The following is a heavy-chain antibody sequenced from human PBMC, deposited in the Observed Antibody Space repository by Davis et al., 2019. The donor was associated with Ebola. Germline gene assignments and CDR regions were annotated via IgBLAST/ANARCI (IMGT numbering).Heavy chain of an antibody. CDR3: ARRGAVAEWAFDY. Sequence: GESLKISCKGSGYSFTSYWISWVRQMPGKGLEWMGRIDPSDSYTNYSPSFQGHVTISADKSISTAYLQWSSLKASDTAMYYCARRGAVAEWAFDYWGQGTLVTVSS. CDR1: GYSFTSYW. CDR2: IDPSDSYT. J-gene: IGHJ4*02. V-gene: IGHV5-10-1*01. D-gene: IGHD6-19*01.